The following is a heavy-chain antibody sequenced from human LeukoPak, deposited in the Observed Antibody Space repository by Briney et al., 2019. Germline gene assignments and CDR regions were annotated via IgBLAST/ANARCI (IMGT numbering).Heavy chain of an antibody. J-gene: IGHJ3*02. CDR1: GASISGSTDY. CDR2: IYYSGST. CDR3: ARGFDSSSGWYPAFDI. V-gene: IGHV4-39*07. D-gene: IGHD6-19*01. Sequence: KPSETLSLTCTVSGASISGSTDYWGWIRQPPGKGLEWIANIYYSGSTYYNPSLKSRVTISVDTSKNQFSLRLNSVTAADTAMYYRARGFDSSSGWYPAFDIWGHGTMGTVSS.